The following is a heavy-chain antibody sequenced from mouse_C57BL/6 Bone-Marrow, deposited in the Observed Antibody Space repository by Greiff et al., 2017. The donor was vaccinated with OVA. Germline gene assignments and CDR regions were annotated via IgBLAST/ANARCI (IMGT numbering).Heavy chain of an antibody. D-gene: IGHD4-1*01. CDR3: ARYSSNWDEAY. V-gene: IGHV1-59*01. J-gene: IGHJ3*01. Sequence: QVQLQQPGAELVRPGTSVKLSCKASGYTFTSYWMNWVKQRPGQGLEWIGVIDPSDSYPNYNQKFKGKATLTVDTSSSTAYMQLSSLTSEDSAVYYCARYSSNWDEAYWGQGTRVTVSA. CDR1: GYTFTSYW. CDR2: IDPSDSYP.